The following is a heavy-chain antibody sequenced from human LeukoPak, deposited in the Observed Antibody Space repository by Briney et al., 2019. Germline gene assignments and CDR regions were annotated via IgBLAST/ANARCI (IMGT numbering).Heavy chain of an antibody. CDR1: GYTFTSYD. Sequence: ASVKVSCKASGYTFTSYDINWVRQATGQGLEWMGWMNPNSGNTGYAQKFQGRVTITRNTSISTAYMELSSLRSEDTAVYYCARGLPYSSGWYLDAFDIWGQGTMVTASS. J-gene: IGHJ3*02. CDR2: MNPNSGNT. D-gene: IGHD6-19*01. CDR3: ARGLPYSSGWYLDAFDI. V-gene: IGHV1-8*03.